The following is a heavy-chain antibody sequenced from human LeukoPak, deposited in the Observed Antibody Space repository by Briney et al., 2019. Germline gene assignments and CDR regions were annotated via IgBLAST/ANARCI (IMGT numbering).Heavy chain of an antibody. CDR1: GFTFSSYS. CDR2: ISTSSSYI. V-gene: IGHV3-21*01. Sequence: GGSLRLSCAASGFTFSSYSMNWVRQAPGKGLEWVSSISTSSSYIYYADSMKGRFTISRDNAKNSLYLQMNSLRAEDTAVYYCARGRGYSSSSDAFDIWGQGTMVTVSS. CDR3: ARGRGYSSSSDAFDI. D-gene: IGHD6-6*01. J-gene: IGHJ3*02.